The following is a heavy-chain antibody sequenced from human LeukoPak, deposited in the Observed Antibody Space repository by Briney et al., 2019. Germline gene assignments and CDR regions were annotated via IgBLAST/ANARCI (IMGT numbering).Heavy chain of an antibody. Sequence: GGSLRLSCAASGFTFSDYYMSWIRQAPGKGLEWVSYISSSGRSTNYADSVKGRFTISRDNAKNTLYLQMNSLRADDTAVYYCAKDPERWLQLRLGFSDWGQGTLVTVSS. CDR2: ISSSGRST. CDR3: AKDPERWLQLRLGFSD. D-gene: IGHD5-24*01. V-gene: IGHV3-11*01. CDR1: GFTFSDYY. J-gene: IGHJ4*02.